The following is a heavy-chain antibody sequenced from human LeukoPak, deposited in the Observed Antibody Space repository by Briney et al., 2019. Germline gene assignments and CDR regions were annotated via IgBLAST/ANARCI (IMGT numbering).Heavy chain of an antibody. CDR1: GFTFSSYA. Sequence: GGSLRLSCAASGFTFSSYAMHWVRQAPGKGLEWVAVISYDGSNKYYADSVKGRFTISRDNSKSTLYLQMNSLRAEDTAVYYCARDKGGATSFDYWGQGTLVTVSS. D-gene: IGHD1-26*01. CDR3: ARDKGGATSFDY. J-gene: IGHJ4*02. CDR2: ISYDGSNK. V-gene: IGHV3-30*01.